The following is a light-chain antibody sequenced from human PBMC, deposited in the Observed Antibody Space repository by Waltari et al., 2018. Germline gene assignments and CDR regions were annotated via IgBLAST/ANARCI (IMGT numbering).Light chain of an antibody. CDR3: QQRTNWPLT. CDR2: DSS. J-gene: IGKJ4*01. CDR1: QSVNIY. Sequence: EIVLTQSPATLSLSPGERATLSCRASQSVNIYLAWYQQKPGQAPRLLIYDSSNRATGIPDRFSGSGSGTDFTLTISSLEPEDFAVYYCQQRTNWPLTFGGGTKVEIK. V-gene: IGKV3-11*01.